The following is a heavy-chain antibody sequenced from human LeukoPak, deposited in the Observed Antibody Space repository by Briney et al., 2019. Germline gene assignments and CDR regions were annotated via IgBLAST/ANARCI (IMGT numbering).Heavy chain of an antibody. CDR1: GGSISAYY. V-gene: IGHV4-59*01. CDR3: ARFGTSSSRFFDQ. CDR2: IHYSGTT. J-gene: IGHJ4*02. D-gene: IGHD6-6*01. Sequence: SETLSLTCTVSGGSISAYYWSWIRQPPGKGLEWIGYIHYSGTTNYYPSLKSRVTIALNTSKNQFSLKLNSVTAADTAVYYCARFGTSSSRFFDQWGQGTLVTVSS.